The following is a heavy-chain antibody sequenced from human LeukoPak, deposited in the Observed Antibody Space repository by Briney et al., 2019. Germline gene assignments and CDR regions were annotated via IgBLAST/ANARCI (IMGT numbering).Heavy chain of an antibody. D-gene: IGHD3-16*01. J-gene: IGHJ4*02. Sequence: PSETLSLTCTFFGGSISDYYWSWIRQPPGKGLEWIGYIYYTGSTNYNPSLKSRLTTSLDTSKNQFSLRLSSVTAADTAVYYCARGGVYFDYWGQGTLVTVSS. CDR1: GGSISDYY. CDR2: IYYTGST. V-gene: IGHV4-59*01. CDR3: ARGGVYFDY.